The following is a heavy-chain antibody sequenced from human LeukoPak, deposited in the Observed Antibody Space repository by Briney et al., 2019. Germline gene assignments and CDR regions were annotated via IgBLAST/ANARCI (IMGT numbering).Heavy chain of an antibody. CDR3: AGVDYNYYYYMGV. J-gene: IGHJ6*03. V-gene: IGHV3-9*01. Sequence: GGSLRLSCAASGFTFDDYAMHWVRQAPGKGLEWVSGISWNSGRIAYADSVKGRFTISRDNAKNSLYLQMNSLRAEDTAAYYCAGVDYNYYYYMGVWGKGTTVTVS. D-gene: IGHD2-15*01. CDR2: ISWNSGRI. CDR1: GFTFDDYA.